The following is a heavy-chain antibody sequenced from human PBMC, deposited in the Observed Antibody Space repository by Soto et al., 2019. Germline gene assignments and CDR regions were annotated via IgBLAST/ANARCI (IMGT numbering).Heavy chain of an antibody. CDR1: GGSISSHY. CDR3: ARPRGIAPAVWYFDL. J-gene: IGHJ2*01. D-gene: IGHD6-13*01. CDR2: IYYSGIT. Sequence: QVQLQESGPGLVKPSETLSLTCTVSGGSISSHYSSWIRQPPGRGLEWIGFIYYSGITDSNPSLKSRVTISLDTSKNQLSLRLSSVTAADTAVYYCARPRGIAPAVWYFDLWGRGTLVTVSS. V-gene: IGHV4-59*08.